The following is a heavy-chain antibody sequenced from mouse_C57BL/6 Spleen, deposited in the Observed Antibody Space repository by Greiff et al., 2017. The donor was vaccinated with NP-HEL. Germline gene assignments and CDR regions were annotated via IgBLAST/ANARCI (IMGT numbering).Heavy chain of an antibody. V-gene: IGHV1-9*01. D-gene: IGHD1-1*01. J-gene: IGHJ2*01. CDR1: GYTFTGYW. Sequence: VMLVESGAELMKPGASVKLSCKATGYTFTGYWIEWVKQRPGHGLEWIGEFLPGSGSINYNEKFKGKATFTADTSSNTAYMQLSSLTTEDSAIYDCARWGRAYGYWGQGTTLTVSS. CDR2: FLPGSGSI. CDR3: ARWGRAYGY.